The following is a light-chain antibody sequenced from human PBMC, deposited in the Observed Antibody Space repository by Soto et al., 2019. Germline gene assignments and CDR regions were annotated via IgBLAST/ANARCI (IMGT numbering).Light chain of an antibody. J-gene: IGKJ2*01. Sequence: EIVMTQSPATLSVSPGERATLSCRASQSVSSNLAWYQQNPGQAPRRLIYGASTRATGIPARVSGSGSGTEFTLTISSLQSEDFAVYCCQQYNNWPPETVGQGTKVDSK. CDR3: QQYNNWPPET. CDR2: GAS. V-gene: IGKV3D-15*01. CDR1: QSVSSN.